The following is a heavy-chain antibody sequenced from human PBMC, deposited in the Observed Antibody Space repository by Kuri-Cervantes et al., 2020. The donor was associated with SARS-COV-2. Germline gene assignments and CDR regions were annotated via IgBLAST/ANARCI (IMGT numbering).Heavy chain of an antibody. CDR1: GFTFSSYA. CDR3: ARWGRWQQLVEGYFDY. D-gene: IGHD6-13*01. V-gene: IGHV3-30-3*01. Sequence: GGSLRLSCAASGFTFSSYAMHWVRQAPGKGLEWVAVISYDGSNKYYADSVKGRFTISRDNSKNTLYLQMNSLRAEDTAVYYCARWGRWQQLVEGYFDYWGQGPLVPVSS. CDR2: ISYDGSNK. J-gene: IGHJ4*02.